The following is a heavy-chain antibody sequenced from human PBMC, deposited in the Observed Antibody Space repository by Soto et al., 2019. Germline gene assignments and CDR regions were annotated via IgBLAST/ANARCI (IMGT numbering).Heavy chain of an antibody. CDR3: ARHGTVTPPDY. CDR1: GGSLSSYY. D-gene: IGHD4-4*01. J-gene: IGHJ4*02. Sequence: PSETLSLTCTVSGGSLSSYYLSWIRQPPGKGLEWIGYIYYSGSTNYNPSLKSRVTISVDTSKNQFSLKLSSVTAADTAVYYCARHGTVTPPDYWGQGTLVTVSS. V-gene: IGHV4-59*08. CDR2: IYYSGST.